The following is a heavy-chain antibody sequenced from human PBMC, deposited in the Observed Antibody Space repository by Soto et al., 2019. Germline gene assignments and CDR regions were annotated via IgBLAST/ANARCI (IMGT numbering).Heavy chain of an antibody. V-gene: IGHV3-15*07. CDR2: IKSKTDGGTT. CDR1: GFTFSNAW. CDR3: TTETTYYYYGMDV. D-gene: IGHD1-7*01. J-gene: IGHJ6*02. Sequence: GGSLRLSCAASGFTFSNAWMNWVRQAPGKGLEWVGRIKSKTDGGTTDYAAPVKDRFTISRDDSKNTLYLQMNSLKTEDTAVYYCTTETTYYYYGMDVWGQGTTVTVSS.